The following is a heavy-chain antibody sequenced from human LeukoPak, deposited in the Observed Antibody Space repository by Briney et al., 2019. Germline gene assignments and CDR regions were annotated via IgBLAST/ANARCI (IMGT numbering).Heavy chain of an antibody. CDR3: ARELDSIFDY. V-gene: IGHV3-48*03. Sequence: GGSLRLSCAASGFTFSSYEMNWVRQAPGKGLEWVSYISSSGSTIYYADSVKGRFTISRDNAKNSLYLQMNSLRAEDTAVYYCARELDSIFDYWGQGTLVTVSS. D-gene: IGHD3-22*01. CDR2: ISSSGSTI. CDR1: GFTFSSYE. J-gene: IGHJ4*02.